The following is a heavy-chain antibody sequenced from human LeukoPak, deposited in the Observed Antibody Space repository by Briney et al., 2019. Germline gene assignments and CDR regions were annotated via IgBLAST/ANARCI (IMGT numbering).Heavy chain of an antibody. CDR1: GFTFSSYW. J-gene: IGHJ6*02. CDR3: ARSGPVGATTYYYCYGMDV. D-gene: IGHD1-26*01. Sequence: PGGSLRLSCAASGFTFSSYWMSWVRQAPGKGLEWVANIKQDGSEKYYVDSVKGRFTISRDNAKNSLYLQMNSPRAEDTAVYYCARSGPVGATTYYYCYGMDVWGQGTTVTVSS. V-gene: IGHV3-7*01. CDR2: IKQDGSEK.